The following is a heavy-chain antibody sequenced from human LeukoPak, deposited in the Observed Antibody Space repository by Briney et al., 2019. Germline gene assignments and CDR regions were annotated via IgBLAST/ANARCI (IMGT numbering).Heavy chain of an antibody. CDR1: GYTFTGYY. V-gene: IGHV1-2*02. CDR3: ARDSPSITMIVAQMDDAFDI. D-gene: IGHD3-22*01. CDR2: INPNSGGT. J-gene: IGHJ3*02. Sequence: AASVKVSCKASGYTFTGYYMHWVRQAPGQGLEWMGWINPNSGGTNYAQKFQGRVTMTRDTPISTAYMELSRLRSDDTAVYYCARDSPSITMIVAQMDDAFDIWGQGTMVTVSS.